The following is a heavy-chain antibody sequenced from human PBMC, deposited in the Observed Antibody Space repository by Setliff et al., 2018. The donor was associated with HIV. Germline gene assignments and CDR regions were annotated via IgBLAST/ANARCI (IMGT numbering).Heavy chain of an antibody. CDR2: INTNTGNP. J-gene: IGHJ4*02. Sequence: ASVKGSCKASGYTFTSYTMNWVRQAPGQGLQWMGWINTNTGNPTYAQGFTGRFVFSLDTSVSTAYLQISSLKAEDTAVYYCARSGRIAVAGTMYYWGQGTLVTVSS. V-gene: IGHV7-4-1*02. D-gene: IGHD6-19*01. CDR1: GYTFTSYT. CDR3: ARSGRIAVAGTMYY.